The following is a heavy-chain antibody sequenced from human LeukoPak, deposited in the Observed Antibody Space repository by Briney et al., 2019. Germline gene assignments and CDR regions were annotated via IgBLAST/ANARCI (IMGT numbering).Heavy chain of an antibody. CDR1: GYTFTSYD. D-gene: IGHD3-22*01. CDR2: MNPNSGNT. CDR3: GRGARITTIVVVPDAFDI. J-gene: IGHJ3*02. V-gene: IGHV1-8*01. Sequence: ASVKVSCKASGYTFTSYDINWVRQATGQGLEWMGWMNPNSGNTGYAQKFQGRVTMTRNTSISTVYMELSSLRSEDTAVYYCGRGARITTIVVVPDAFDIWGQGTMVTVSS.